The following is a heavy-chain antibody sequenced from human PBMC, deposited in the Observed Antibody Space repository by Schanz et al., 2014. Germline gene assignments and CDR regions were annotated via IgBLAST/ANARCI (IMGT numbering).Heavy chain of an antibody. CDR3: AREQADCDGGKCYSDGFDI. J-gene: IGHJ3*02. CDR2: INTANGNA. CDR1: GYTFSSHG. Sequence: QVQVVQSGAELKKPGASVKVSCKASGYTFSSHGIHWLRQAPGQSLEWMGWINTANGNAKYSANFQARVSMTRDTSAATAYMELTNLRAEDAAVYDCAREQADCDGGKCYSDGFDIWGQGTLVTISS. V-gene: IGHV1-3*04. D-gene: IGHD2-21*01.